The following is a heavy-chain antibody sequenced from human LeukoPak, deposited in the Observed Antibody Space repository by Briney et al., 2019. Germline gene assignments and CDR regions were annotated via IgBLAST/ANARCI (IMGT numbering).Heavy chain of an antibody. V-gene: IGHV4-59*01. Sequence: SETLSLTCTVSGGSISNYYWSWIRQPPGKGLEWIGYIYYSGSTNYNPSLKSRVTISVDTSKNQFSLKLSSVTAADTAVYYCARVGCSSTSCYQSYYYMDVWGKGTTVTISS. CDR2: IYYSGST. D-gene: IGHD2-2*01. J-gene: IGHJ6*03. CDR3: ARVGCSSTSCYQSYYYMDV. CDR1: GGSISNYY.